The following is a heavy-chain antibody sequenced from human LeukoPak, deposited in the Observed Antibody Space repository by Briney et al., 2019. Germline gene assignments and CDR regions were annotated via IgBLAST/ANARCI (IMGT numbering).Heavy chain of an antibody. D-gene: IGHD3-22*01. CDR2: VRAYNGNT. V-gene: IGHV1-18*04. CDR1: GYTFTGYY. J-gene: IGHJ2*01. CDR3: ARMYYYDSSGYYPVGWYFDL. Sequence: GASVKVSCKASGYTFTGYYMHWVRQAPGQGLEWMGWVRAYNGNTNYAQRLQGRVTMTTDTSTNTAYMELRSLRSDDTAVYYCARMYYYDSSGYYPVGWYFDLWGRGTLVTVSS.